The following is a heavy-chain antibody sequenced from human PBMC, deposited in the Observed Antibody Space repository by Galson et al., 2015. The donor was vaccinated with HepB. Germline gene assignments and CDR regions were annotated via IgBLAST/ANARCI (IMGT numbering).Heavy chain of an antibody. D-gene: IGHD3-22*01. Sequence: SVKVSCKATAYTFSGYYMHWVRQAPGQGLEWMGRVNPNSGDTDYAQKFQGRVTMTRDTSSSTGYMELSRLGSDDTAVYYCARTITMNEIDAFDIWGQGTMVTVSS. V-gene: IGHV1-2*06. J-gene: IGHJ3*02. CDR3: ARTITMNEIDAFDI. CDR2: VNPNSGDT. CDR1: AYTFSGYY.